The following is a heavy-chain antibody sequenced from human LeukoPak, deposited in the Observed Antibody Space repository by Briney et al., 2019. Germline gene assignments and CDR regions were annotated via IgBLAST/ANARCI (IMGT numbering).Heavy chain of an antibody. Sequence: PLETLSLTCAVYGGSFSGYYWSWIRQPPGKGLEWIGEINHSGSTNYNPSLKSRVTISVDTSKNQFSLKLSSVTAADTAVYYCARGVTVTNLASTWPFDYWGQGTLVTVSS. V-gene: IGHV4-34*01. J-gene: IGHJ4*02. CDR1: GGSFSGYY. D-gene: IGHD4-17*01. CDR2: INHSGST. CDR3: ARGVTVTNLASTWPFDY.